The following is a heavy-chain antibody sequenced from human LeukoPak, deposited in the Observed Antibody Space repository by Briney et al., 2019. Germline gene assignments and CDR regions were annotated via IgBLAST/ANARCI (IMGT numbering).Heavy chain of an antibody. CDR3: AKGPSPTTWYSSSWYYFDY. CDR1: GFTFSSYS. D-gene: IGHD6-13*01. V-gene: IGHV3-23*01. Sequence: GGSLRLSCAASGFTFSSYSMNWVRQAPGKGLEWVSAISGSGGSTYYADSVKGRFTISRDNSKNTLYLQMNSLRAEDTAVYYCAKGPSPTTWYSSSWYYFDYWGQGTLVTVSS. J-gene: IGHJ4*02. CDR2: ISGSGGST.